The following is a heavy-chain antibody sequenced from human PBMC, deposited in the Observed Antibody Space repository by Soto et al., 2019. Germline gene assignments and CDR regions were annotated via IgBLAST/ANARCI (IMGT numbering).Heavy chain of an antibody. D-gene: IGHD5-12*01. CDR2: IIPIFGTA. J-gene: IGHJ6*02. V-gene: IGHV1-69*13. Sequence: ASVKVSCKASGGTFSSYAISWVRQAPGQGLEWMGGIIPIFGTANYAQKFQGRVTITADESTSTAYMELSSLRSEDTAVYYCAREKGIVATINGMDVWGQGTTVTVSS. CDR1: GGTFSSYA. CDR3: AREKGIVATINGMDV.